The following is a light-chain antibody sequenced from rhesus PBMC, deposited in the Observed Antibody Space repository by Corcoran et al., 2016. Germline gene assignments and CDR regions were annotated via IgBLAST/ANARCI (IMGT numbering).Light chain of an antibody. J-gene: IGKJ3*01. CDR1: QGISNA. CDR3: QQGYSTPVT. V-gene: IGKV1-33*02. CDR2: AAS. Sequence: DIQMSQSPSSLSASVGDKVTITCRASQGISNALSWYQPKPGKAPKLLSYAASSLESGVPSRFSGSGSGTDFNLTISSLQPEDFATYYCQQGYSTPVTFGPGTKLDIK.